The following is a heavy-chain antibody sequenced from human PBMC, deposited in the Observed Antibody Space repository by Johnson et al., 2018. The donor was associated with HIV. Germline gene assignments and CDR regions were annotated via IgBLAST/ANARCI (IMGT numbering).Heavy chain of an antibody. CDR3: ARDQSSRHDAFNI. D-gene: IGHD6-19*01. CDR2: IRHAGSNK. J-gene: IGHJ3*02. Sequence: QVQLVESGGGVVQPGRSLRLSCAASGFTFSSYGMHWVRQAPGKGLEWVAIIRHAGSNKYYADSVKGRFTISRDNSKNTLYLQRNSLRAEDTSVSCCARDQSSRHDAFNIWGQGTMVTVS. CDR1: GFTFSSYG. V-gene: IGHV3-33*08.